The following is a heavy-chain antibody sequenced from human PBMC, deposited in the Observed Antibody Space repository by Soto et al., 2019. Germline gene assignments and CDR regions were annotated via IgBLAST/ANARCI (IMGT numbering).Heavy chain of an antibody. Sequence: GGSLRLSCAASGFTFSSYSMNWVRQAPGKGLEWVSSISPSSSFLNYADSVKGRFTISRDNAKSSVNLQMNSLRAEDTAVYYCARVGTDYGSGSPYYSDYWGQGTLVNV. D-gene: IGHD3-10*01. J-gene: IGHJ4*02. CDR2: ISPSSSFL. CDR3: ARVGTDYGSGSPYYSDY. CDR1: GFTFSSYS. V-gene: IGHV3-21*06.